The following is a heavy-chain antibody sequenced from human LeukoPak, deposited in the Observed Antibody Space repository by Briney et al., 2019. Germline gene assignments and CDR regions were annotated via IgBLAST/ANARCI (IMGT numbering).Heavy chain of an antibody. J-gene: IGHJ5*02. Sequence: GASVKVSCKASGYTFTGYYMHWVRQAPGQGLEWMGWINPNSGGTNYAQKFQGRVTMTRDASISTAYMELSRLRSDDTAVYYCARGGPFEGGNASGDWFDPWGQGTLVTVSS. V-gene: IGHV1-2*02. CDR3: ARGGPFEGGNASGDWFDP. CDR1: GYTFTGYY. CDR2: INPNSGGT. D-gene: IGHD4-23*01.